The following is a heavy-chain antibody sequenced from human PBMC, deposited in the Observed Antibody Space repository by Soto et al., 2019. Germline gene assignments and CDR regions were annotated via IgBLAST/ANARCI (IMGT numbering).Heavy chain of an antibody. CDR2: IYFSGST. V-gene: IGHV4-39*07. Sequence: SETLSLTCTVSGGSISSSSYYWGWIRQPPGQGLEWIGNIYFSGSTYYNPSLKSRVIISVDTSKNQFSLRLSSVTAADTAVYYCARGDWPTQMDVWGQGTTVTVSS. J-gene: IGHJ6*02. CDR1: GGSISSSSYY. D-gene: IGHD2-21*01. CDR3: ARGDWPTQMDV.